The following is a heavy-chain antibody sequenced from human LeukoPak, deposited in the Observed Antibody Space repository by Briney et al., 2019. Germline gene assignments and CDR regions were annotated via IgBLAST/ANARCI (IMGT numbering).Heavy chain of an antibody. CDR3: ARDLRPTVPHHEGFDY. D-gene: IGHD4-17*01. J-gene: IGHJ4*02. Sequence: GRSLRLSCAASGFTFNSYAMHWVRQAPGKGLEWVAVISYDGSNKYYADSVKGRFTISRDNSKNTLYLQMNSLRAEDTAVYYCARDLRPTVPHHEGFDYWGQGTLVTVSS. CDR1: GFTFNSYA. CDR2: ISYDGSNK. V-gene: IGHV3-30-3*01.